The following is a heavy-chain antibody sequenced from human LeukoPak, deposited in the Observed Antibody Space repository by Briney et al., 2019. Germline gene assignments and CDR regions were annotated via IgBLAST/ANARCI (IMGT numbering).Heavy chain of an antibody. Sequence: KPSETLSLTCTVSGGSLSSYYWSWIRQPPGKGLEWIGYIFYSGSTNYNPSLKSRVTISVDTSKNQFSLKLSSVTAADTAVYYCARGGDILTGLYYFDYWGQGTLVTVSS. D-gene: IGHD3-9*01. CDR2: IFYSGST. J-gene: IGHJ4*02. CDR3: ARGGDILTGLYYFDY. CDR1: GGSLSSYY. V-gene: IGHV4-59*01.